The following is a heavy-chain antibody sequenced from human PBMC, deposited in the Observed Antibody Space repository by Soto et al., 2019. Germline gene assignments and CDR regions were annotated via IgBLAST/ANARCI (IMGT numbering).Heavy chain of an antibody. CDR1: GGTFSSYA. Sequence: QVQLVQSGAEVKKPGSSVKVSCKASGGTFSSYAISWVRHAPGQGLEWMGGIIPIFGTANYAQKLQGRVTITADESTSTAYMELSSLRSEDTAVYYCASCGYSYGNYYYCGMDVWGQGTTVTVSS. CDR2: IIPIFGTA. J-gene: IGHJ6*02. CDR3: ASCGYSYGNYYYCGMDV. D-gene: IGHD5-18*01. V-gene: IGHV1-69*01.